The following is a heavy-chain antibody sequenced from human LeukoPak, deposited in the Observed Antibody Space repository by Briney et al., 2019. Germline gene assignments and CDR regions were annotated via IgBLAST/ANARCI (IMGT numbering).Heavy chain of an antibody. V-gene: IGHV3-43*02. CDR2: IKADGSGT. CDR1: GFTIGPYA. D-gene: IGHD2/OR15-2a*01. CDR3: ATWAFYHNLDV. J-gene: IGHJ6*02. Sequence: HPGGSLRLSCAASGFTIGPYAMYWVRQGPGRGLDWVSVIKADGSGTFYADSVRGRFTTSRDNSKNSLYLQMNSLTSEDTALYYCATWAFYHNLDVWGQGTTVIVSS.